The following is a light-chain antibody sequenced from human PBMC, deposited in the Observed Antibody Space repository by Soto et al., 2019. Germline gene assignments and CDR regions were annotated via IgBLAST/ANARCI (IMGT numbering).Light chain of an antibody. J-gene: IGKJ4*01. Sequence: DIVMTQSPDSLAVSLGERATINCKSSQRLLYKSNNNKHLAWYQQRPGQPPRLLIYWASTRESGVPDRFSGRGSETDVTLTISSMQAEDVAVYYCQQYYTTPLTFGGGTKVEIK. CDR2: WAS. V-gene: IGKV4-1*01. CDR3: QQYYTTPLT. CDR1: QRLLYKSNNNKH.